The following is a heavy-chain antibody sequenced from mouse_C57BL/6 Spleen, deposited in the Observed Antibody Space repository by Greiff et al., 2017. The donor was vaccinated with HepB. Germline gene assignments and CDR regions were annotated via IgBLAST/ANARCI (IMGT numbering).Heavy chain of an antibody. CDR3: ARRRDDYEGGYYAMDY. D-gene: IGHD2-4*01. CDR2: ISSGSSTI. J-gene: IGHJ4*01. V-gene: IGHV5-17*01. Sequence: EVKLVESGGGLVKPGGSLKLSCAASGFTFSDYGMHWVRQSPEKGLEWVAYISSGSSTIYYADTVKGRFTISRDNAKNTLFLQMTSLRCEDTAMYYCARRRDDYEGGYYAMDYWGEGTSVTVSS. CDR1: GFTFSDYG.